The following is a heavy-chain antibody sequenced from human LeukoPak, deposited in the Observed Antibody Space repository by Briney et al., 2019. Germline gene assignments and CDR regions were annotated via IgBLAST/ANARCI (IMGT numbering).Heavy chain of an antibody. Sequence: PGGSLRLSCAASGFTFSSYGMHWVRQAPGKGLEWVAVIWHDGSNKYYADSVKGRFTISRDNSKNTLYLQMNSLRAEDTAVYYCASGRWTHYGMDVWGQGTTVTVSS. D-gene: IGHD2-15*01. CDR1: GFTFSSYG. CDR3: ASGRWTHYGMDV. CDR2: IWHDGSNK. V-gene: IGHV3-33*01. J-gene: IGHJ6*02.